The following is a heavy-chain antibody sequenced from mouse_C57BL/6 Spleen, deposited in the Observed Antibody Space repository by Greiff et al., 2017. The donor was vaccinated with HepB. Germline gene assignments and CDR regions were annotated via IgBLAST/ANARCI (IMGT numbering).Heavy chain of an antibody. CDR2: IYPRSGNT. J-gene: IGHJ3*01. Sequence: VKLMESGAELARPGASVKLSCKASGYTFTSYGISWVKQRTGQGLEWIGEIYPRSGNTYYNEKFKGKATLTADKSSSTAYIELRSLTSEDSAVYFCVGGSGSPFAYWGQGTLVTVSA. CDR1: GYTFTSYG. V-gene: IGHV1-81*01. D-gene: IGHD1-1*01. CDR3: VGGSGSPFAY.